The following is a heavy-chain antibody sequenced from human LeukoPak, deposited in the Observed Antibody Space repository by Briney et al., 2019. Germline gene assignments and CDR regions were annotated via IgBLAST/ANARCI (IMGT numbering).Heavy chain of an antibody. D-gene: IGHD1-20*01. Sequence: SVKVSCKASGGTFSSYAISWVRQAPGQGLEWMGGIIPIFGTANYAQKFLGRVTITADESTSTAYMELSSLRSEDTAVYYCARGGYHFSLGGDAFDIWGQGTMVTVSS. V-gene: IGHV1-69*01. J-gene: IGHJ3*02. CDR1: GGTFSSYA. CDR2: IIPIFGTA. CDR3: ARGGYHFSLGGDAFDI.